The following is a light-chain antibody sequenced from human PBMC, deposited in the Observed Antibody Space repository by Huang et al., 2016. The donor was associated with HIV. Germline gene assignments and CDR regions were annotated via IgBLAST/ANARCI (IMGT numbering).Light chain of an antibody. CDR2: DAH. Sequence: IVLTQSPATLSLSPGERATLTCGARQSGRNNYLAWYQHKPGLAPRLLIYDAHVRATGIPNRFSGSGSGTDFTLTISRLEPEDFAMYYCQQYSTSSYTFGQGTKVDI. J-gene: IGKJ2*01. CDR1: QSGRNNY. CDR3: QQYSTSSYT. V-gene: IGKV3D-20*01.